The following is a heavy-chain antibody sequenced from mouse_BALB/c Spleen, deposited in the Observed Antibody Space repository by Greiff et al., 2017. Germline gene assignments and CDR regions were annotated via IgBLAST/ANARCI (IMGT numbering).Heavy chain of an antibody. J-gene: IGHJ2*01. CDR3: ARHWGTSYYFDY. CDR2: ISSGGSYT. V-gene: IGHV5-6*01. CDR1: GFTFSSYG. D-gene: IGHD2-14*01. Sequence: EVQRVESGGDLVKPGGSLKLSCAASGFTFSSYGMSWVRQTPDKRLEWVATISSGGSYTYYSDSVKGRFTISRDNAKNTLYLQMSSLKSEDTAMYYCARHWGTSYYFDYWGQGTTLTVSS.